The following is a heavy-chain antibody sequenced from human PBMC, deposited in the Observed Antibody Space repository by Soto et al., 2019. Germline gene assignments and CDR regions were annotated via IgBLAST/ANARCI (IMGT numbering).Heavy chain of an antibody. J-gene: IGHJ4*02. CDR1: GDAFTSCD. CDR2: MNSNSGNT. CDR3: PRGPPGCRDY. D-gene: IGHD2-15*01. Sequence: ASVDVCCTACGDAFTSCDRKWVRQATGQGLEWMGWMNSNSGNTGYAQKFQGRVTMTRNTSISTAYMELSSLRSEDTDVYYCPRGPPGCRDYWGQGTLVTVSS. V-gene: IGHV1-8*01.